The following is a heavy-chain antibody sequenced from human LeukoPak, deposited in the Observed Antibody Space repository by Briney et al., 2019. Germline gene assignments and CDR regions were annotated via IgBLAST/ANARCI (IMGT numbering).Heavy chain of an antibody. CDR3: ARDISYYYDSSGYSNWFDP. J-gene: IGHJ5*02. Sequence: SQTLSLTCAISGDSVSSNSAAWNWIRQSPSRGLEWLGRTYYRSKWYNDYAVSVKSRITTNPDTSKNQFSLQLNSVTPEDTAVYYCARDISYYYDSSGYSNWFDPWGQGTLVTVSS. CDR2: TYYRSKWYN. V-gene: IGHV6-1*01. D-gene: IGHD3-22*01. CDR1: GDSVSSNSAA.